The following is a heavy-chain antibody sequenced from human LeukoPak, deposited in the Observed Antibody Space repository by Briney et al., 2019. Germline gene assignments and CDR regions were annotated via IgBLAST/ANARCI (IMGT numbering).Heavy chain of an antibody. V-gene: IGHV4-39*01. D-gene: IGHD3-9*01. J-gene: IGHJ5*02. CDR1: GDSISTKNYY. Sequence: SETLSLTCSVSGDSISTKNYYWGWLRQTPGKGLEWLGSVHYDQNDPSSYYKPFLKSRVAISVDKSKNQFSLKLTSVTAADTALYYCARHGGYDVLTVSGGWFDPWSQGTLVTVAA. CDR2: VHYDQNDPSS. CDR3: ARHGGYDVLTVSGGWFDP.